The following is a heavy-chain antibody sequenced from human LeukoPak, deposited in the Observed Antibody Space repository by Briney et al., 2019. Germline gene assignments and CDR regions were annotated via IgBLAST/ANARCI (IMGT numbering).Heavy chain of an antibody. CDR3: ARDSYYDSRDDAFDI. CDR1: GYTLTELS. V-gene: IGHV1-24*01. CDR2: FDPEDGET. Sequence: ASVKVSCKVSGYTLTELSMHWVRQAPGKGLEWMGGFDPEDGETIYAQKFQGRVTMTRDTSTSTVYMELSSLRSEDTAVYYCARDSYYDSRDDAFDIWGQGTMVTVSS. J-gene: IGHJ3*02. D-gene: IGHD3-22*01.